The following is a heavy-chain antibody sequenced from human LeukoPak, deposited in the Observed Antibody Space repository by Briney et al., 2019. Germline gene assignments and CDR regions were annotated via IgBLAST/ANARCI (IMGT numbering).Heavy chain of an antibody. Sequence: SETLSLTCTVSGGSINSYYWSWLRQPPGKGLEYIGYTHYSGSTNYNPSLKSRVTISLDTSGNQFSLKLSSVTAADTAVYYCASGYCGGACQLGGVDMWGQGTMVTVSS. CDR2: THYSGST. CDR1: GGSINSYY. D-gene: IGHD2-21*02. J-gene: IGHJ3*02. V-gene: IGHV4-59*01. CDR3: ASGYCGGACQLGGVDM.